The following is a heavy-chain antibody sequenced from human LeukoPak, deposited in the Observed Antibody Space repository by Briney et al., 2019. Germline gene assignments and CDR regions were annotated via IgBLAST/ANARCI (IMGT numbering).Heavy chain of an antibody. Sequence: SETLSLTCAVYGGSFSGYYWSRIRQPPGKGLEWIGEINHSGSTNYNPSLKSRVTISVDTSKNQFSLKLSSVTAADTAVYYCARGPRYDFWSGYSPYYFDYWGQGTLVTVSS. V-gene: IGHV4-34*01. CDR1: GGSFSGYY. J-gene: IGHJ4*02. CDR3: ARGPRYDFWSGYSPYYFDY. D-gene: IGHD3-3*01. CDR2: INHSGST.